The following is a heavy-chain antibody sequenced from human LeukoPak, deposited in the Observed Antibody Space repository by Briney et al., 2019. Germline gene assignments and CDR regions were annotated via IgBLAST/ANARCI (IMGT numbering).Heavy chain of an antibody. Sequence: GGSLRLSCAASGFTFTNAWMNWVRQAPGKGLEWVGRIKSKADGETIDYAAPVKGRFTLSRDDSKNMLYLQMNSLKSEDTAVYYCSTLTSRGLSDSWGQGTLVTVSS. CDR3: STLTSRGLSDS. D-gene: IGHD1-20*01. CDR1: GFTFTNAW. V-gene: IGHV3-15*07. J-gene: IGHJ4*02. CDR2: IKSKADGETI.